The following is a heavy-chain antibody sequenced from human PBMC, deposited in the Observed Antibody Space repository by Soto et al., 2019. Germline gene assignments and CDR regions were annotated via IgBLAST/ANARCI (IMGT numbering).Heavy chain of an antibody. CDR1: GFNFNSYT. V-gene: IGHV3-21*01. J-gene: IGHJ6*02. Sequence: GGSLRLSCAASGFNFNSYTINWVRQAPGKRLEWPSSISSSGYIFSTDSVRGRFTISRDNAKNSVYLQINSLRAEDTAVYFCARDCSGGSCYPGMDVWGQGTTVTVSS. D-gene: IGHD2-15*01. CDR3: ARDCSGGSCYPGMDV. CDR2: ISSSGYI.